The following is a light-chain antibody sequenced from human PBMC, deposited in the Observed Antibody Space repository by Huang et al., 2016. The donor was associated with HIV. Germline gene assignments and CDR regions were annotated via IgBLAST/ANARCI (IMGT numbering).Light chain of an antibody. J-gene: IGKJ4*01. V-gene: IGKV1-39*01. Sequence: DIQVTQSPSSLSASVGDRVTITCRASQDIGSHLTWYQQKPGKDPNVLIYAASTLESGVPSRFSGSGAGTDFTLSISSLQPEDFATYYCLQSYKTLTFGGGTRVEI. CDR3: LQSYKTLT. CDR2: AAS. CDR1: QDIGSH.